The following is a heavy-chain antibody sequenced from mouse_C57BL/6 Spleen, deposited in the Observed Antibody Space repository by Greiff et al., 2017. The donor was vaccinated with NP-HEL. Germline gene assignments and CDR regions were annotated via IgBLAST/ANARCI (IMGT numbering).Heavy chain of an antibody. D-gene: IGHD1-1*01. Sequence: QVQLQQPGAELVMPGASVKLSCKASGYTFTSYWMHWVKQRPGQGLEWIGEIDPSDSYTNYNQKFKGKSTLTVDKSSSTAYMQLSSLTSEDSAVYYGARREEYYGSLFHFDYWGQGTTLTVSS. CDR3: ARREEYYGSLFHFDY. J-gene: IGHJ2*01. V-gene: IGHV1-69*01. CDR1: GYTFTSYW. CDR2: IDPSDSYT.